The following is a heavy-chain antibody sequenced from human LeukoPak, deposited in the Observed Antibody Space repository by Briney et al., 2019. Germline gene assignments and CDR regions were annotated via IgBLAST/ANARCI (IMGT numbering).Heavy chain of an antibody. CDR3: ASGFWSGYMNY. CDR2: IYHSGST. V-gene: IGHV4-59*12. Sequence: SETLSLTCTVSGGSITYYYWTWIRQPPGKGLEWIGYIYHSGSTNYNPSLKSRVTISVDTSKNQFSLKLSSVTAADTAVYYCASGFWSGYMNYWGQGTLVTVSS. D-gene: IGHD3-3*01. J-gene: IGHJ4*02. CDR1: GGSITYYY.